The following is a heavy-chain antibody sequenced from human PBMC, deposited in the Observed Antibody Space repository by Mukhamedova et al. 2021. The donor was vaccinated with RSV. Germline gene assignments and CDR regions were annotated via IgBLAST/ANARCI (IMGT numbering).Heavy chain of an antibody. CDR2: VKSNADGGTI. Sequence: VRQAPGKGLEWVGLVKSNADGGTIEYAAPVKGRFTVSRDDSKSVLYLQMNSLKIDDSAVYKCTTEAFHESWVGRYRAFAYWGQG. V-gene: IGHV3-15*01. D-gene: IGHD3-16*02. J-gene: IGHJ4*02. CDR3: TTEAFHESWVGRYRAFAY.